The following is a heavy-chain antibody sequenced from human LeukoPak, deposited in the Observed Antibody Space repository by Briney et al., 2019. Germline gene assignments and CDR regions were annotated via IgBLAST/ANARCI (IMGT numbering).Heavy chain of an antibody. CDR1: GGPFSSYA. J-gene: IGHJ4*02. V-gene: IGHV1-69*01. Sequence: SVKVSCKVSGGPFSSYAINWVRLAPGQGLEWIGGIIPLFGTSNYAQKFQGRLTITADGSTSTVHMELSGLRSEDTAVYYCARDHSSSSEDYWGQGTLVTVSS. D-gene: IGHD6-13*01. CDR2: IIPLFGTS. CDR3: ARDHSSSSEDY.